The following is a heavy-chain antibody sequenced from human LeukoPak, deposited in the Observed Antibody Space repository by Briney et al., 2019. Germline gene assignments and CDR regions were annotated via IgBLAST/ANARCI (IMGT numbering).Heavy chain of an antibody. Sequence: GGSLRLSCAASGFTFSSYAMSWVRQAPGKGLEWVSAISGSGGSTYYADSVKGRFTISRDNSKNTLYLQMNSLRAEDTAVYYCAKDSLTRCSGGSCYPAEYSQHWGQGTLVTVSS. CDR2: ISGSGGST. J-gene: IGHJ1*01. CDR1: GFTFSSYA. CDR3: AKDSLTRCSGGSCYPAEYSQH. D-gene: IGHD2-15*01. V-gene: IGHV3-23*01.